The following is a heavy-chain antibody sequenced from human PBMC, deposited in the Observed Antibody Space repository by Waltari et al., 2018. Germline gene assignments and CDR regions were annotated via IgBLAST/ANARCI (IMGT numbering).Heavy chain of an antibody. V-gene: IGHV3-30*18. CDR1: GFTFSSYG. CDR3: AKDKWGYSSSAAFDS. J-gene: IGHJ4*02. Sequence: VQLVESGGGVVQPGTSLRLSCAASGFTFSSYGMHWVRQGPGKGLEWVAFILYDGTKEYYADSVKDRFTISRENSKNTVSLQMDSLRSEDTAVYFCAKDKWGYSSSAAFDSWGQGTLVTVSS. D-gene: IGHD6-6*01. CDR2: ILYDGTKE.